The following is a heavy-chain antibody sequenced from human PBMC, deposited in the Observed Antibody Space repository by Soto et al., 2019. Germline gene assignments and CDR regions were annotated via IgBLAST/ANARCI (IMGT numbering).Heavy chain of an antibody. CDR1: GFTFDDYA. Sequence: EVQLVESGGGLVQPGRSLRLSCAASGFTFDDYAMHWVRQAPGKGLEWVAGIRWDSGSIGYADSVKGRFTISRDNAKNSLYLQMSSLRAEDTALYYCAKVGYSSGWYNPHFDYWGQGALVTVSS. CDR2: IRWDSGSI. V-gene: IGHV3-9*01. J-gene: IGHJ4*02. D-gene: IGHD6-19*01. CDR3: AKVGYSSGWYNPHFDY.